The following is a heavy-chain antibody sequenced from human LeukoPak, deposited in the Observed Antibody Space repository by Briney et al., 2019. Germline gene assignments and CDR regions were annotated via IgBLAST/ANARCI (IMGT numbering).Heavy chain of an antibody. D-gene: IGHD3-22*01. J-gene: IGHJ4*02. CDR1: GFTFSSYG. CDR3: ASISYDISGYYDY. Sequence: GGSLRLSCAASGFTFSSYGMHWVRQAPGKERVWVSPINSDGRSTSYADTVKCRFTISRDNTKNTLYLQMNSLRAEDTAVYCCASISYDISGYYDYWGQGTLVTVSS. V-gene: IGHV3-74*01. CDR2: INSDGRST.